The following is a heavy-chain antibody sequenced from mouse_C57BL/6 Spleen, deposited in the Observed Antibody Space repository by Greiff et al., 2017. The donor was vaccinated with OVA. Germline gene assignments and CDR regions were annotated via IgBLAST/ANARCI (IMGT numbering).Heavy chain of an antibody. D-gene: IGHD3-2*02. J-gene: IGHJ3*01. V-gene: IGHV10-1*01. CDR1: GFSFNTYA. Sequence: EVQLVESGGGLVQPKGSLKLSCAASGFSFNTYAMNWVRQAPGKGLEWVARIRRKSNNYATYYADSVKDRFTISRDDSESMLYLQMNNLKTEDTAMYYCVRHDPYSSGYGFAYWGQGTLVTVSA. CDR3: VRHDPYSSGYGFAY. CDR2: IRRKSNNYAT.